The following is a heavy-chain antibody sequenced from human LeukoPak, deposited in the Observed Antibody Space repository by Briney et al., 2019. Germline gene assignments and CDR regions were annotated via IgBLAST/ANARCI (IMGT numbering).Heavy chain of an antibody. J-gene: IGHJ4*02. CDR1: GDRVSSNSAA. CDR2: TYYRSKWYN. Sequence: SQTLSLTCAISGDRVSSNSAAWNSIRQSPSRGLEWLGRTYYRSKWYNDYAVSVKSRVTVNPDTSKNQFSLQLNSVTPEDTAVYYCAKGRNWGESGFDGWGQGTLVTVSS. CDR3: AKGRNWGESGFDG. D-gene: IGHD7-27*01. V-gene: IGHV6-1*01.